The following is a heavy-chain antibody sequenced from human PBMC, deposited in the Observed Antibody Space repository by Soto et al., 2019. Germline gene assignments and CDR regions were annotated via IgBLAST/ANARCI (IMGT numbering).Heavy chain of an antibody. CDR1: GGSISSYY. CDR2: IYYSGST. Sequence: SETLSLTCTVSGGSISSYYWSWIRQPPGKGLEWIGYIYYSGSTNYNPSLKGRVTISVDTSKNQFSLKLSSVTAADTAVYYCAGQEQYSSSWYVWFDPWGQGTLVTVSS. CDR3: AGQEQYSSSWYVWFDP. D-gene: IGHD6-13*01. V-gene: IGHV4-59*08. J-gene: IGHJ5*02.